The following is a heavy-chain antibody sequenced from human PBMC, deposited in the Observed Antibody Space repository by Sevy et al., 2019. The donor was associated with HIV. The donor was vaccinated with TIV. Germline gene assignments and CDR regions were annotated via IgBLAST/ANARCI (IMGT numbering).Heavy chain of an antibody. V-gene: IGHV1-46*02. CDR1: GYNFNYYY. CDR2: INPSGGST. Sequence: ASVKVSCKASGYNFNYYYIHWVRQAPGQGLEWMGIINPSGGSTSYAQKFQGRVTMTRDTSTSTVYMELSSLRSEDTAVYYCARVYYYDSSGPGYWGQGTLVTVSS. D-gene: IGHD3-22*01. J-gene: IGHJ4*02. CDR3: ARVYYYDSSGPGY.